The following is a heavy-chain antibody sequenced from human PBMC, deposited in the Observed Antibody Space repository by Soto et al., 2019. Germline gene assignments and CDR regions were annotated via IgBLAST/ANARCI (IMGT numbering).Heavy chain of an antibody. D-gene: IGHD2-2*01. CDR1: GFTFSSYA. CDR3: ARDSLGYCSSTSCPDAFDI. J-gene: IGHJ3*02. Sequence: PGGSLRLSCAASGFTFSSYAMSWVRQAPGKGLEWVSAISGSSGSTYYADSVKGRFTISRDNAKNSLYLQMNSLRAEDTAVYYCARDSLGYCSSTSCPDAFDIWGQGTMVTVSS. V-gene: IGHV3-23*01. CDR2: ISGSSGST.